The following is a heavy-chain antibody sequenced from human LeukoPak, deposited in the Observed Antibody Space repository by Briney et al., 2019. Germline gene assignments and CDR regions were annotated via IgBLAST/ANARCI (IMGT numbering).Heavy chain of an antibody. CDR1: GGSISSYY. J-gene: IGHJ4*02. V-gene: IGHV4-59*08. CDR2: VHDSGST. D-gene: IGHD3-10*01. Sequence: SETLSLTCTVSGGSISSYYWSWIRQPPGKRLEWIALVHDSGSTNCNPSLKSRVTMSLDTSKNRLSLKLNSVTAADTAVYYCAIGSYPLQYWGQGTLVTVSS. CDR3: AIGSYPLQY.